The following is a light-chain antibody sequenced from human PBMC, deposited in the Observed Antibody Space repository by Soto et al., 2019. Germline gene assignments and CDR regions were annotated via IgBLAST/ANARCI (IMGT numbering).Light chain of an antibody. CDR1: QSVAGSNY. Sequence: EILLTQSPGTLSLSPGERATLSCGASQSVAGSNYLAWYQRKPGQAPRLLIYSASSRAAGIPARFSGSGTGTDFTLTINRLEPEDFAVYYCQQYHSLPYTFGQGTKVDIK. CDR3: QQYHSLPYT. J-gene: IGKJ2*01. V-gene: IGKV3-20*01. CDR2: SAS.